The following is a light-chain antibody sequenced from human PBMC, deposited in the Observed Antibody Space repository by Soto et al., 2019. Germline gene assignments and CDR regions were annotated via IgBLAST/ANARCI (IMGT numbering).Light chain of an antibody. J-gene: IGLJ1*01. V-gene: IGLV2-8*01. CDR3: TSFAPGRIYV. CDR1: SSDIGGYNS. CDR2: DVS. Sequence: QSALTQSPSASGSPGQSVTISCTGTSSDIGGYNSVSWYQQHPGKAPKVMIYDVSKRPSGVPDRFSGSKSGNTASLTVSALQAEDEADYYCTSFAPGRIYVFGSGTKLTVL.